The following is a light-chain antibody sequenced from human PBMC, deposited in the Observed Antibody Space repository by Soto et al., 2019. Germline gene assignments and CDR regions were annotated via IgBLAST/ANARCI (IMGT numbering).Light chain of an antibody. Sequence: EIVLTQSPATLSVSPGERVTLSCRASQSVSSSYLAWYQHKPGQAPRLLIYGASSRATGIPDRFSGSGSGTDFTLTISRLEPEDFAVYYGQQYGTSRNGTFGQGTRLEIK. CDR2: GAS. CDR3: QQYGTSRNGT. V-gene: IGKV3-20*01. CDR1: QSVSSSY. J-gene: IGKJ5*01.